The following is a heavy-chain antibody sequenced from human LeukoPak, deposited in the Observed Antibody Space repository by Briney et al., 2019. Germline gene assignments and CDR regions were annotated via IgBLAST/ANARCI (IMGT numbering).Heavy chain of an antibody. CDR1: GFTFSSYG. Sequence: PGGSLRLSCAASGFTFSSYGMHWVRQAPGKGLEWVAVISYDGSNKYYADSVKGRFTISRDNSKNTLYLQMNSLRAEDTAVYYCAKDIVRVGSSWTFDYWGQGTLVTVSS. V-gene: IGHV3-30*18. D-gene: IGHD6-13*01. CDR3: AKDIVRVGSSWTFDY. CDR2: ISYDGSNK. J-gene: IGHJ4*02.